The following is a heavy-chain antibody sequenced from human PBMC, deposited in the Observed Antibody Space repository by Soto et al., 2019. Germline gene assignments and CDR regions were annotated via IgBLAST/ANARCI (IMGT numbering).Heavy chain of an antibody. V-gene: IGHV3-72*01. Sequence: EVQLVESGGGLVQPGGSLRLSCAASGSTLSDHYVDWVRQAPGKGLEWVGRSGNKANSDTTEYGSSVKGRFTISRDDSKNSMYLQKNSLKTEDTAVYYCTRGYSGIDIYAFDIWGQGTLVTVSS. J-gene: IGHJ3*02. CDR2: SGNKANSDTT. D-gene: IGHD1-26*01. CDR1: GSTLSDHY. CDR3: TRGYSGIDIYAFDI.